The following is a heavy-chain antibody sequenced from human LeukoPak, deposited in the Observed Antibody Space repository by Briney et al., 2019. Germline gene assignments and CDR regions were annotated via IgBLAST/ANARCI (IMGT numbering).Heavy chain of an antibody. V-gene: IGHV3-30*04. CDR3: ARDLRENEKWFEEPSPFDY. Sequence: GRSLRLSCAASGFTFSSYAMHWVRQAPGKGLEWVAVISYDGSNKYYPDSAKGRFTISIDNSKNTLFLKMNSLRAEDTAVYYCARDLRENEKWFEEPSPFDYWGQGTLVTVSS. CDR2: ISYDGSNK. D-gene: IGHD3-10*01. CDR1: GFTFSSYA. J-gene: IGHJ4*02.